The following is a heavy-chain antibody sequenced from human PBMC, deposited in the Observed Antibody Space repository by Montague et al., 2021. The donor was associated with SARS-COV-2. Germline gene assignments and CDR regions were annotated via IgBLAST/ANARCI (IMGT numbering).Heavy chain of an antibody. Sequence: RAISGDSVTSNSAGWKWNRRAPSRGLEWLGRTYYRSKWDNDYAVXXKSRRTINPDTSKNQFSLQLNSVTAEDTAVYYCARELRRIIMIVDIRGFDYWGQGTLVTVS. CDR1: GDSVTSNSAG. J-gene: IGHJ4*02. D-gene: IGHD3-22*01. CDR3: ARELRRIIMIVDIRGFDY. CDR2: TYYRSKWDN. V-gene: IGHV6-1*01.